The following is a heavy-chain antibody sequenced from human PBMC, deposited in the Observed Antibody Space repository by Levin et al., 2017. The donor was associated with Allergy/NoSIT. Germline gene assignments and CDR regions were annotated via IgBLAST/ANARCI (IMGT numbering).Heavy chain of an antibody. Sequence: SETLSLTCTVSGGSISSYYWSWIRQPPGKGLEWIGYIYYSGSTNYNPSLKSRVTISVDTSKNQFSLKLSSVTAADTAVYYCAGFSYSGSSLDYWGQGTLVTVSS. V-gene: IGHV4-59*01. D-gene: IGHD1-26*01. J-gene: IGHJ4*02. CDR1: GGSISSYY. CDR3: AGFSYSGSSLDY. CDR2: IYYSGST.